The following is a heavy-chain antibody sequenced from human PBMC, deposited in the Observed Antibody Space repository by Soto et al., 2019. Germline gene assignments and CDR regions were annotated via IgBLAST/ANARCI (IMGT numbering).Heavy chain of an antibody. CDR2: INPQTGGT. J-gene: IGHJ6*02. Sequence: ASLKVSCKASGYTFTGYYIHWVREAPGQGLEWMGWINPQTGGTSYAQKFQGRVTLSRDTSINTAYLERSRLRFDDAAVYFCARERYQVISDGMDVWGQGTTVTV. CDR3: ARERYQVISDGMDV. D-gene: IGHD2-2*01. CDR1: GYTFTGYY. V-gene: IGHV1-2*02.